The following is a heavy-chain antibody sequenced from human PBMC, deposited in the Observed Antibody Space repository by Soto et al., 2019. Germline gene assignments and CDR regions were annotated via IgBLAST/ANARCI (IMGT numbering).Heavy chain of an antibody. D-gene: IGHD2-2*02. Sequence: DTLFLSFSVSVPSVSRDSHYCSWIRKPPGKGLEWIGFIYSSGSTNFIPSLKSRVTMSVDTSKNQFSLKLRSVIVADTAVYHCARFVRSCSGTTCYTRADVWGQGTTVNVSS. V-gene: IGHV4-61*01. J-gene: IGHJ6*02. CDR2: IYSSGST. CDR3: ARFVRSCSGTTCYTRADV. CDR1: VPSVSRDSHY.